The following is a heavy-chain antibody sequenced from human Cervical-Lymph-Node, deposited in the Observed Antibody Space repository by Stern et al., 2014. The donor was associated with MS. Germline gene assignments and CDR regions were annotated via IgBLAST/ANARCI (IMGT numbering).Heavy chain of an antibody. J-gene: IGHJ4*02. CDR1: GDTFSSYA. CDR3: ARGQAAHFDG. CDR2: IIPLLGKA. Sequence: VQLVESGPELKKPGSSVKISCKASGDTFSSYAFSWVRQGPGQGLEWMGIIIPLLGKADYAQQFQGKFTITADASHRRAYMELSSLRSEYTAIYYCARGQAAHFDGWGQGTLVTVSS. D-gene: IGHD3-9*01. V-gene: IGHV1-69*09.